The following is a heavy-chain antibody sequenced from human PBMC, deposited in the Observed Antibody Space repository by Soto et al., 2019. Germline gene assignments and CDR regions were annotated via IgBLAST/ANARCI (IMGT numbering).Heavy chain of an antibody. D-gene: IGHD2-2*01. CDR3: TTEPLGYCSRTTCYDYFDF. CDR1: GFTFNNAW. J-gene: IGHJ4*02. Sequence: PGGSLRLSCAASGFTFNNAWMSWVRQAPGKGLEWVGRINRKADGETTDYAAPVKGRFTISIDDSESTLYLQMNSLKSEDTAVYYCTTEPLGYCSRTTCYDYFDFWGQGTMVTVSS. V-gene: IGHV3-15*01. CDR2: INRKADGETT.